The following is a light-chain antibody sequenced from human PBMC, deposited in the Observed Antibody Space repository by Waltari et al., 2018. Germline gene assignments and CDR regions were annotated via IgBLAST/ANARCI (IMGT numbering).Light chain of an antibody. Sequence: DIQMTQSPFSMSASLGARFTLTCRASLGISSWLAWYQQKPGKASKLLIYASFSLQSGILSRFSGSGTGTDFTLTISSLQPEDFATYYCQQANSLPRDFGQGTRLEIK. J-gene: IGKJ5*01. CDR3: QQANSLPRD. CDR2: ASF. CDR1: LGISSW. V-gene: IGKV1-12*01.